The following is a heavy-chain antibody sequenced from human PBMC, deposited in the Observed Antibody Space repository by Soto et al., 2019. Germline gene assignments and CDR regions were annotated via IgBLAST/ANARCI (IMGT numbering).Heavy chain of an antibody. CDR2: ISAYNGNT. CDR1: GYTFTIYG. Sequence: VASVNVYCQASGYTFTIYGISWVRQAPGQGLEWMGWISAYNGNTNYAQKLQGRVTMTTDTSTSTAYMELRSLRSDDTAVYYCARMLSYRSSSWYWFDPWGQGTLVTVSS. CDR3: ARMLSYRSSSWYWFDP. D-gene: IGHD6-13*01. V-gene: IGHV1-18*01. J-gene: IGHJ5*02.